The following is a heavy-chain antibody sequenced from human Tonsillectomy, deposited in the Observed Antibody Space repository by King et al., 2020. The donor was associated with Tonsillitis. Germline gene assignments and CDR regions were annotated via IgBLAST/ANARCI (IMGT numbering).Heavy chain of an antibody. D-gene: IGHD2-15*01. V-gene: IGHV1-18*04. CDR1: GYTFTSYG. Sequence: QLVQSGAEVKKPGASVKVSCKTSGYTFTSYGIHWVRQAPGQGLEWMGWSSAYNGNTKYAQKLQGRVTMTTDTYTSTGYMELRSLRSDDTAVYYCARGGGYCSGGSCRPNNWFDPWGQGTLVTVSS. J-gene: IGHJ5*02. CDR3: ARGGGYCSGGSCRPNNWFDP. CDR2: SSAYNGNT.